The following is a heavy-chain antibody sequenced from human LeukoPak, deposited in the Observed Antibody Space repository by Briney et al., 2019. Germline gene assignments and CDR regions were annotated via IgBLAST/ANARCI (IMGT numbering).Heavy chain of an antibody. CDR2: ITGNALNT. V-gene: IGHV3-23*01. CDR1: GFTFSTYA. J-gene: IGHJ4*02. CDR3: AKLQDFYDNSGYSYFDN. Sequence: GGSLRLSCAASGFTFSTYAMSWVRQAPGKGLEWVSSITGNALNTYQADFIKGRFTISRDDSKNTLYLHLSSLRVEDTAVYYCAKLQDFYDNSGYSYFDNWGQGTLVTVSS. D-gene: IGHD3-22*01.